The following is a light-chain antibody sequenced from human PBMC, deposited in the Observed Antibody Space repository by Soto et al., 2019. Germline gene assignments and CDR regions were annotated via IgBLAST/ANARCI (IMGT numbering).Light chain of an antibody. Sequence: EIVLTQSPGTLSLSPGERATLSCRASQSVRSSYLAWYQQKPGQAPRLLIYGTSSRATGIPDRFSGSGSGTVFALTISRLEPEDFAVYYCQQYGSSRTWTFGQRTKVEIK. CDR1: QSVRSSY. CDR2: GTS. V-gene: IGKV3-20*01. CDR3: QQYGSSRTWT. J-gene: IGKJ1*01.